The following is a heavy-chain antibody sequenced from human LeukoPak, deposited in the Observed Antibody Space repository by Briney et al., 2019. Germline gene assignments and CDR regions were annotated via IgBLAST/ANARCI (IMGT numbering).Heavy chain of an antibody. CDR1: GGTFSSYA. CDR3: ARGLLWFGELQYFDY. Sequence: ASVKVSCTASGGTFSSYAISWVRQAPGQGVEWMGGVIPIFGTANYAQKFQGRVTITTDESTSTAYMELSSLRSEDTALYYCARGLLWFGELQYFDYWGQGTLVTVSS. J-gene: IGHJ4*02. D-gene: IGHD3-10*01. V-gene: IGHV1-69*05. CDR2: VIPIFGTA.